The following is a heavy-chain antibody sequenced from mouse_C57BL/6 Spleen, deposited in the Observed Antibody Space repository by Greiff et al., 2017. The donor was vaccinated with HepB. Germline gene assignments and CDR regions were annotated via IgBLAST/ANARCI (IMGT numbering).Heavy chain of an antibody. V-gene: IGHV1-7*01. CDR1: GYTFTSYW. CDR3: ARYCYDGEDYFDY. J-gene: IGHJ2*01. D-gene: IGHD2-12*01. CDR2: INPSSGYT. Sequence: QVHVKQSGAELAKPGASVKLSCKASGYTFTSYWMHWVKQRPGQGLEWIGYINPSSGYTKYNQKFKDKATLTADKSSSTAYMQLSSLTYEDSAVYYCARYCYDGEDYFDYWGQGTTLTVSS.